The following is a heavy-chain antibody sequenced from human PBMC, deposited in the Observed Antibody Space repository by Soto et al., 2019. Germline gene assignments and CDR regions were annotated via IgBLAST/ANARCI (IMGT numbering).Heavy chain of an antibody. J-gene: IGHJ4*02. CDR1: GFTFSSYW. D-gene: IGHD6-13*01. CDR2: IKQDGSEK. Sequence: PGGSLRLSCAASGFTFSSYWMSWVRQAPGKGLEWVANIKQDGSEKWYVDSVKGRFTISRDNAKKSLYLQMNSLRVEDTAVYYCARGDYSSSSFDYWGQGTLVTVSS. V-gene: IGHV3-7*04. CDR3: ARGDYSSSSFDY.